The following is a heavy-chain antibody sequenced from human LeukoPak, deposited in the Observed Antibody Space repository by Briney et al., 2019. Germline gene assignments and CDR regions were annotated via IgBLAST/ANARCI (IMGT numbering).Heavy chain of an antibody. CDR3: ARRYDSGSYHLPH. J-gene: IGHJ4*02. D-gene: IGHD3-10*01. CDR1: GYSFISYD. V-gene: IGHV1-8*01. Sequence: SVTVSCEASGYSFISYDINWVRQAAGQGLEWMGWMNPNSGNTGYPQQFQGRVTMTRNTSMSTAYMELSSLTSDDTAVYYCARRYDSGSYHLPHWGQGTLVTVSS. CDR2: MNPNSGNT.